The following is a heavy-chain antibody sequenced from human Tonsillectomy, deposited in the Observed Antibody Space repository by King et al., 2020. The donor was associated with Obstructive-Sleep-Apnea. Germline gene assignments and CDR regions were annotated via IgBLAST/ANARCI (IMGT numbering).Heavy chain of an antibody. CDR1: GLTFSIQS. D-gene: IGHD3-10*01. J-gene: IGHJ4*02. V-gene: IGHV3-48*01. CDR3: ARDGLWFGDY. CDR2: MSSSCRTI. Sequence: VQLVESGGGLVQPGGSLRLSCVASGLTFSIQSMNWVRQAPGKGLERVSYMSSSCRTIYYADSVKGRFTISRDNAKNSLYLQMHSLRAEDTAVYYCARDGLWFGDYWGQGSLVTVSS.